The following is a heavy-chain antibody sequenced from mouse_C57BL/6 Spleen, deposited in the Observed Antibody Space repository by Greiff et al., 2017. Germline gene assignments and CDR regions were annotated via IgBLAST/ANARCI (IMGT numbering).Heavy chain of an antibody. CDR2: IYPGSGST. Sequence: QVQLQQSGAELVKPGASVKMSCKASGYTFTSYWITWVKQRPGQGLEWIGDIYPGSGSTNYNEKFKSKATLTVDTSSSTAYMQLSSLTSEDSAVYYCARPHYDSSYRYFDYWGQGTTHTVSS. CDR1: GYTFTSYW. V-gene: IGHV1-55*01. D-gene: IGHD1-1*01. CDR3: ARPHYDSSYRYFDY. J-gene: IGHJ2*01.